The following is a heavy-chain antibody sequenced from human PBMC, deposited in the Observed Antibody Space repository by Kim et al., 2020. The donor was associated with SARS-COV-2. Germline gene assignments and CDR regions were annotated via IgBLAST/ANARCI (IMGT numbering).Heavy chain of an antibody. CDR2: INHSGST. CDR1: GGSFSGYY. V-gene: IGHV4-34*01. Sequence: SETLSLTCAVYGGSFSGYYWSWIRQPPGKGLEWIGEINHSGSTNYNPSLKSRVTISVDTSKNQFSLKLSSVTAADTAVYYCARVESSEYSSGWYGWFDPWGQGTLVTVSS. J-gene: IGHJ5*02. CDR3: ARVESSEYSSGWYGWFDP. D-gene: IGHD6-19*01.